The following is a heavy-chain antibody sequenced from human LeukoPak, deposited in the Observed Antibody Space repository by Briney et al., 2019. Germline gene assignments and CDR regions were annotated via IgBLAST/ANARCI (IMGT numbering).Heavy chain of an antibody. Sequence: SETLSLTCAVDGGSFSDYYWSWIRQPPGKGLEWIGEINRRGRTNYNPSLKSRVTISVDTSKNQFSLKLSSVTAADTAVYYCARDLARTLGWFDPWGQGTLVTVSS. D-gene: IGHD2-2*01. V-gene: IGHV4-34*01. CDR2: INRRGRT. CDR1: GGSFSDYY. J-gene: IGHJ5*02. CDR3: ARDLARTLGWFDP.